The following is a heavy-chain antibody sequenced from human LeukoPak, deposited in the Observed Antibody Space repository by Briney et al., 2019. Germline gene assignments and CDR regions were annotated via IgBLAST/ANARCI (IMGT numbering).Heavy chain of an antibody. J-gene: IGHJ4*02. V-gene: IGHV1-18*01. CDR3: ARDLLYFDWLAY. D-gene: IGHD3-9*01. Sequence: ASVKVSCKASGYTFTSYGISWVRQAPGQGLEWMGWISAYNGNTNYAQKLQGRVTMTTDTSTSAAYMELRSLRSDDTAVYYCARDLLYFDWLAYWGQGTLVTVSS. CDR1: GYTFTSYG. CDR2: ISAYNGNT.